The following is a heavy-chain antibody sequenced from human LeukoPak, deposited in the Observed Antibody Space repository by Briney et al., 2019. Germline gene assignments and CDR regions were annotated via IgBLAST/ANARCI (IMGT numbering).Heavy chain of an antibody. Sequence: SETLSLTCAVYGGSFSGYYWSWIRQPPGKGLEWIGEINHSGSTNYNPSLKSRVTISVDTSKNQFSLKLSSVTAADTAVYYCARTWIQLWFTDYWGQGTLVTVSS. D-gene: IGHD5-18*01. V-gene: IGHV4-34*01. J-gene: IGHJ4*02. CDR1: GGSFSGYY. CDR3: ARTWIQLWFTDY. CDR2: INHSGST.